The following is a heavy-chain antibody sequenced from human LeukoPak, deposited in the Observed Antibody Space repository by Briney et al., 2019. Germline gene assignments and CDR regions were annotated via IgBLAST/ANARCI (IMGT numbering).Heavy chain of an antibody. CDR2: IRYDGSNK. V-gene: IGHV3-30*02. CDR3: AKEPYSSGWYGGGNWFDP. Sequence: GGSLRLPCAASGFTFSSYGMHWVRQAPGKGLEWVAFIRYDGSNKYYADSVKGRFTISRDNSKNTLYLQMNSLRAEDTAVYYCAKEPYSSGWYGGGNWFDPWGQGTLVTVSS. D-gene: IGHD6-19*01. J-gene: IGHJ5*02. CDR1: GFTFSSYG.